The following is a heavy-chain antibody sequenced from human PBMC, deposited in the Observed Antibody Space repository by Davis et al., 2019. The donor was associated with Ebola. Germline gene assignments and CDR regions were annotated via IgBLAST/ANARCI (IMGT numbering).Heavy chain of an antibody. CDR3: ARGLLGFGELLWYFDL. D-gene: IGHD3-10*01. Sequence: GESLKISCAASGFTFSSYSMNWVRQAPGKGLEWVSYISSSCSTINYADSVKGRFTISRDNAKNSLYLQMNSLRAEDTAVYYCARGLLGFGELLWYFDLWGRGTLVTVSS. CDR2: ISSSCSTI. V-gene: IGHV3-48*01. J-gene: IGHJ2*01. CDR1: GFTFSSYS.